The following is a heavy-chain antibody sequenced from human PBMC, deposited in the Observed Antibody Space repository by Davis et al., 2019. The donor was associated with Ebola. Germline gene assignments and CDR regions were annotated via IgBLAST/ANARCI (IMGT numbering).Heavy chain of an antibody. Sequence: AASVKVSCKASGDTFSTYSISWVRQAPGQGLEWMGGIIPIFGTANYAQKFQGRVTITADESTTTAYMELSSLRSEDTAVYYCARDRHAYGLDVWGQGTTVTVSS. J-gene: IGHJ6*02. V-gene: IGHV1-69*13. CDR3: ARDRHAYGLDV. CDR1: GDTFSTYS. CDR2: IIPIFGTA.